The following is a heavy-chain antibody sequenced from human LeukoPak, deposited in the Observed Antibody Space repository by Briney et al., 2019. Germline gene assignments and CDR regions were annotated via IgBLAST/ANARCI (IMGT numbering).Heavy chain of an antibody. D-gene: IGHD6-13*01. CDR2: ISASNGDT. Sequence: ASVKVSCKASVYTFTNYGITWVRQAPGQGLEWMGWISASNGDTHYSEKFQDRLTVTTDTSTSSAYMELRSQVSADTAVYYCARVYTGTGTDSDAFDIWGQGTMVTVSS. V-gene: IGHV1-18*01. J-gene: IGHJ3*02. CDR1: VYTFTNYG. CDR3: ARVYTGTGTDSDAFDI.